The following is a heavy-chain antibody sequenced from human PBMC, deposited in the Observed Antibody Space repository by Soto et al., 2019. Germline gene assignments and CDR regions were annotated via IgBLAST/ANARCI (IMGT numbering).Heavy chain of an antibody. CDR2: ISGGGSNT. Sequence: EGQLLESGGGLVQRGGSLRLSCAASGFPFSSYVMSWVRQAPGKGRERVSGISGGGSNTFYAASVKGRFTISRDNSKNPLVLQMNSLVAVDTAVYYCAKDSNKYSSSLRVRYFDYWGQGIGVTFS. CDR3: AKDSNKYSSSLRVRYFDY. J-gene: IGHJ4*02. D-gene: IGHD4-4*01. CDR1: GFPFSSYV. V-gene: IGHV3-23*01.